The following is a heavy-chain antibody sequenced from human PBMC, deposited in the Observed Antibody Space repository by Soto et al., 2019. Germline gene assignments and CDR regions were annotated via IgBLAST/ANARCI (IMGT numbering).Heavy chain of an antibody. CDR2: ISGSGGST. V-gene: IGHV3-23*01. CDR1: GFTFSSYA. CDR3: AKVRGSGNYYYMDV. J-gene: IGHJ6*03. D-gene: IGHD3-10*01. Sequence: PGGSLRLSCAASGFTFSSYAMSWVRQAPGKGLEWVSAISGSGGSTYYADSVKGRFTISRDNSKNTLYLQMNSLRAEDTAVYYCAKVRGSGNYYYMDVWGKGTTVTVSS.